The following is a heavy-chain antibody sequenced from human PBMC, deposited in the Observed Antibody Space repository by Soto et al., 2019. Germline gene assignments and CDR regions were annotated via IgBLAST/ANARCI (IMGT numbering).Heavy chain of an antibody. D-gene: IGHD3-22*01. CDR2: INAGNGNT. CDR3: ARNSSGYYNYYYGMDD. Sequence: GASVKVSCKASGYTFTSYAMHWVRQAPGQRLEWMGWINAGNGNTKYSQKFQGRVTITRDTSASTAYMELSSLRSEDTAVYYCARNSSGYYNYYYGMDDWGQGTTVTVSS. J-gene: IGHJ6*02. V-gene: IGHV1-3*01. CDR1: GYTFTSYA.